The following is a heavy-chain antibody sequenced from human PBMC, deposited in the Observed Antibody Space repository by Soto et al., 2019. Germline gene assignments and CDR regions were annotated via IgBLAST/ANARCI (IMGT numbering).Heavy chain of an antibody. CDR2: INHSGST. J-gene: IGHJ1*01. D-gene: IGHD2-15*01. Sequence: QVQLQQWGAGLLKPSETLSLTCAVYGGSFSGYYWCWIRQPPGKGLEWIGEINHSGSTNYNPSLKSRVTISVDTSKNQFSLKLSSVTAADTAVYYCARPGYCSGGSCYSAEYFQHWGQGTLVTVSS. CDR1: GGSFSGYY. V-gene: IGHV4-34*01. CDR3: ARPGYCSGGSCYSAEYFQH.